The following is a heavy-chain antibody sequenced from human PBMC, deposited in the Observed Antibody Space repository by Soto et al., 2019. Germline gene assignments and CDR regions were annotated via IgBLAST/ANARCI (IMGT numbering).Heavy chain of an antibody. J-gene: IGHJ4*02. D-gene: IGHD5-18*01. Sequence: ASVKVACKASGYTFTSYGLSWVRQAPGQGLEWVGWISAYNGNRYYAQKLQGRVTMTTDSSTGTALMELRTRRSDDTDVYYCARDSDPDSYDSRHYLDYWGQG. V-gene: IGHV1-18*01. CDR3: ARDSDPDSYDSRHYLDY. CDR1: GYTFTSYG. CDR2: ISAYNGNR.